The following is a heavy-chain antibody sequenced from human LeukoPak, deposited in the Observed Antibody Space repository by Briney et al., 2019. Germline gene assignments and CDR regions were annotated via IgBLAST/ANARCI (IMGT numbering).Heavy chain of an antibody. CDR2: MHYSGST. CDR1: GGSISGYY. D-gene: IGHD1-26*01. V-gene: IGHV4-59*01. CDR3: ARGRERVGGLDV. Sequence: SETLSLTCTVSGGSISGYYWNWIRQPPGKGLEWIGYMHYSGSTSYNPSLKSRVTISLDTSRSQVSLKMRSVTAADTAVYYCARGRERVGGLDVWGQGTTVTVSS. J-gene: IGHJ6*02.